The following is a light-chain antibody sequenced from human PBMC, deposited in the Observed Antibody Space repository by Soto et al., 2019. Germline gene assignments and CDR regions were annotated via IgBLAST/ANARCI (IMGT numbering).Light chain of an antibody. J-gene: IGKJ1*01. CDR2: DAS. CDR1: QSVSSN. Sequence: EIVMTQSPATLSLSPGERATLSCRASQSVSSNLAWYQQKPGQAPRLLIYDASTRATGIPARFSGSGSGTEFTLSISSLQSEDFAVYYCQQYNKWRTFGQGTKVEIK. V-gene: IGKV3-15*01. CDR3: QQYNKWRT.